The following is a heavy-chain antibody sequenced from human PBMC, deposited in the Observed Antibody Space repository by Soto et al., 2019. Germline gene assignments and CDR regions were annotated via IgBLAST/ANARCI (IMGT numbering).Heavy chain of an antibody. CDR3: ALGMFMDV. Sequence: QVQLQESGPGLVKPSQTLSLTGTVSGASLSSSGHYWNWVRQHPGKGLEWIGYIDHSGTTYYNPSLKRRLAMSIDPSKNQLSLEVTSVTAADTALYFCALGMFMDVWGRGTRVTVSA. CDR1: GASLSSSGHY. V-gene: IGHV4-31*03. CDR2: IDHSGTT. D-gene: IGHD3-16*01. J-gene: IGHJ6*04.